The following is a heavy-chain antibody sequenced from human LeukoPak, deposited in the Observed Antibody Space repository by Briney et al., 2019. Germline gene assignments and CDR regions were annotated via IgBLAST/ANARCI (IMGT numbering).Heavy chain of an antibody. V-gene: IGHV1-8*03. CDR2: MNPNSGNT. Sequence: RASVKVSCKASGYTFTGYYMHWVRQAPGQGLEWMGWMNPNSGNTGYAQKFQGRVTITRNTSISTAYMELSSLRSEDTAVYYCARGYRYNWNYGGLAYWGQGTLVTVSS. CDR1: GYTFTGYY. CDR3: ARGYRYNWNYGGLAY. D-gene: IGHD1-7*01. J-gene: IGHJ4*02.